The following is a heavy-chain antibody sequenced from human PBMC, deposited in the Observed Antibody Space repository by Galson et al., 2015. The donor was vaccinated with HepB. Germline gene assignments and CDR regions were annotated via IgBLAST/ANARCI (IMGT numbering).Heavy chain of an antibody. CDR2: IKQDGSEK. J-gene: IGHJ4*02. V-gene: IGHV3-7*03. CDR1: GFTFSSYW. CDR3: ARDGSGSYYGADY. D-gene: IGHD1-26*01. Sequence: SLRLSCAASGFTFSSYWMSWVRQAPGKGLEWVANIKQDGSEKYYVDSVKGRFTISGDNAKNSLYLQMNSLRAEDTAVYYCARDGSGSYYGADYWGQGTLVTVSS.